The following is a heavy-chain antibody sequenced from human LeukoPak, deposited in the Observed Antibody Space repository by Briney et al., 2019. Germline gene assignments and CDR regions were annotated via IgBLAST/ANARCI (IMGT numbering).Heavy chain of an antibody. CDR2: INPSGGST. CDR3: AMLKVGATTMDY. Sequence: ASVKVSCKASGYTFTIYYMHWVRQAPGQGLEWMGIINPSGGSTSYAQKFQGRVTMTRDTSTSTVYMELSSLRSEDTAVYYCAMLKVGATTMDYWGQGTLVTVSS. D-gene: IGHD1-26*01. V-gene: IGHV1-46*01. CDR1: GYTFTIYY. J-gene: IGHJ4*02.